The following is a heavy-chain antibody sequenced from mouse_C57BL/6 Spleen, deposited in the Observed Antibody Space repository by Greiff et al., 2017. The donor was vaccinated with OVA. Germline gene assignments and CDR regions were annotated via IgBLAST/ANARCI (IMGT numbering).Heavy chain of an antibody. CDR3: ARGGNLAY. Sequence: VQLQQSGPELVKPGASVKISCKASGYTFTDYYMNWVKQSHGKSLEWIGDINPNNGGTSYNQKFKGKATLTVDKSSSTAYMELRSLTSEDSAVYYCARGGNLAYWGQGTLVTVSA. CDR2: INPNNGGT. J-gene: IGHJ3*01. CDR1: GYTFTDYY. V-gene: IGHV1-26*01.